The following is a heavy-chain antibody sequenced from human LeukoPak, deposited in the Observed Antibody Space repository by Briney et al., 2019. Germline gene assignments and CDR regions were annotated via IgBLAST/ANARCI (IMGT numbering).Heavy chain of an antibody. V-gene: IGHV3-48*04. CDR2: ISSSSSTI. J-gene: IGHJ4*02. CDR1: GFTFSSYS. D-gene: IGHD1-26*01. CDR3: ARDRGGSYSAIDY. Sequence: GGSLRLSCAASGFTFSSYSMNWVRQAPGKGLEPVSVISSSSSTIYYADSVKGRFTISRDNAKNSLYLQMNSLRAEDTAVYYCARDRGGSYSAIDYWGQGTLVTVSS.